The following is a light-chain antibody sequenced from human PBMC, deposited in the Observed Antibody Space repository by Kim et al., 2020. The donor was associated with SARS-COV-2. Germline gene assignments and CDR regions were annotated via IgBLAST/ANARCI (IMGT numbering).Light chain of an antibody. V-gene: IGLV3-19*01. CDR1: SLRSYY. CDR3: NSRDSSGNHVV. J-gene: IGLJ2*01. CDR2: GKN. Sequence: ALGQTVRITCHGDSLRSYYASWYQQKPGPAPVLVIYGKNNRPSGIPDRFSGYSSGNTASLTITGAQAEDEADYYCNSRDSSGNHVVFGGGTQLTVL.